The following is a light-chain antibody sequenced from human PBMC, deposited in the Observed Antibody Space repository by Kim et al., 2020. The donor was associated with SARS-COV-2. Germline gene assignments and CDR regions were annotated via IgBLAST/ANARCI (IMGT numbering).Light chain of an antibody. CDR1: ALPNKY. Sequence: SYELTQPPSVSVSPGQTARITCSGDALPNKYAYWYQQKPGQSPVLVIYKDSERPSGIPERFSGSSSGTTVTLTISGVQAEDEADYYCQSGDSSGTWVFGGGTQLTVL. CDR2: KDS. CDR3: QSGDSSGTWV. J-gene: IGLJ3*02. V-gene: IGLV3-25*03.